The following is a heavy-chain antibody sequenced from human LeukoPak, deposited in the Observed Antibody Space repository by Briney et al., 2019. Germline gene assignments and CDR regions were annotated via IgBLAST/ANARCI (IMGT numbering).Heavy chain of an antibody. J-gene: IGHJ4*02. CDR3: ARADDCSGGSCYDEDY. Sequence: GASVKVSCKASGYTFTSYGISWVRQAPGQGLEWMGWISAYNGNTNYAQKLQGRVTMTTDTSTSTAYMELRSLRSDDTAVYYCARADDCSGGSCYDEDYWGQGTLVTVSS. D-gene: IGHD2-15*01. CDR1: GYTFTSYG. CDR2: ISAYNGNT. V-gene: IGHV1-18*01.